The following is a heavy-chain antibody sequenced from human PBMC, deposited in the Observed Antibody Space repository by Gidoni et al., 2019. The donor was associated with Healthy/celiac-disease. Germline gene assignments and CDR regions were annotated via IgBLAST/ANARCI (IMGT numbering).Heavy chain of an antibody. CDR2: ISSSSSYI. V-gene: IGHV3-21*01. D-gene: IGHD1-26*01. J-gene: IGHJ6*02. Sequence: CQASGFTFSSYSMNWVRQAPGKGLEWVSSISSSSSYIYYADSVKGRFTISRDNAKNSLYLQMNSLRAEDTAVYYCASGSYYYGMDVWGQGTTVTVSS. CDR1: GFTFSSYS. CDR3: ASGSYYYGMDV.